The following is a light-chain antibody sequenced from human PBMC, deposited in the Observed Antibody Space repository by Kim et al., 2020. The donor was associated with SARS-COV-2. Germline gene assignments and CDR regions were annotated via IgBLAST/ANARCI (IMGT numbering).Light chain of an antibody. J-gene: IGKJ4*01. CDR2: GAS. V-gene: IGKV3-15*01. Sequence: ETVMTQSPATLSVSPGERATLSCRASQSVSSSLAWYQHKSGQAPRLLIYGASTRATGIPARFSGSGSGTEFTLTISSLQSEDFAVYYCQQYNNWPPLTFGGGTKVEI. CDR1: QSVSSS. CDR3: QQYNNWPPLT.